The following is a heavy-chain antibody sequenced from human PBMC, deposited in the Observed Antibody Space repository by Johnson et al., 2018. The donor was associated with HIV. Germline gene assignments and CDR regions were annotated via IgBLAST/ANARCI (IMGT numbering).Heavy chain of an antibody. D-gene: IGHD4-17*01. CDR3: AKDEGDYGGDDAFDI. J-gene: IGHJ3*02. Sequence: KGLEWVSAISGSGGSTYYADSVKGRFTISRDNSKNTLYLQMNSLRAEDTAVYYCAKDEGDYGGDDAFDIWGQGTMVTVSS. CDR2: ISGSGGST. V-gene: IGHV3-23*01.